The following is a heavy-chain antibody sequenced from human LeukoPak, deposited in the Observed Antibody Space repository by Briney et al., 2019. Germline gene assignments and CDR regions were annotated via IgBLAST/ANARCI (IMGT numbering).Heavy chain of an antibody. CDR1: GYTFTGYY. Sequence: ASVKVSCKASGYTFTGYYMHWVRQATGQGLEWMGWINPNSGGTNYAQKFQGRVTMTRDTSISTAYMELSRLRSDDTAVYYCARDQSGSGTKRPYYFDYWGQGTLVTVSS. V-gene: IGHV1-2*02. J-gene: IGHJ4*02. D-gene: IGHD3-10*01. CDR2: INPNSGGT. CDR3: ARDQSGSGTKRPYYFDY.